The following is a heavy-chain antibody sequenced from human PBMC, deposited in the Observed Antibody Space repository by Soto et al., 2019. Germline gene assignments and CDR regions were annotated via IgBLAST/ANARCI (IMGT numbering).Heavy chain of an antibody. V-gene: IGHV3-53*01. CDR1: GFTFSSKD. CDR3: ATRPLLPGAP. J-gene: IGHJ3*01. Sequence: EVQLVESGGGLIQPGGSLRLSCAASGFTFSSKDMNWVRQAPGKGLEWVSLIYSGGSTYYADSVKGRFTISRDNSKNTLYLQMSSLRDEDTAVYYCATRPLLPGAPWGQGTMVTVSS. CDR2: IYSGGST. D-gene: IGHD3-22*01.